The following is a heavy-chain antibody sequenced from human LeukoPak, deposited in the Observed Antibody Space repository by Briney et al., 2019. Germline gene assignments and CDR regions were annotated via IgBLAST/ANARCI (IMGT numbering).Heavy chain of an antibody. Sequence: GGSLRLSCAASGFTFSSHWMHWVRQAPGKGLVWGSRINSGGSSTTYADSVKGGFTVSRDNAKNTLYLQMNSLRDEDSAVYFCVSGPYTSSWWGAFEMWGQGTMVSVSS. CDR1: GFTFSSHW. CDR3: VSGPYTSSWWGAFEM. J-gene: IGHJ3*02. V-gene: IGHV3-74*01. D-gene: IGHD6-13*01. CDR2: INSGGSST.